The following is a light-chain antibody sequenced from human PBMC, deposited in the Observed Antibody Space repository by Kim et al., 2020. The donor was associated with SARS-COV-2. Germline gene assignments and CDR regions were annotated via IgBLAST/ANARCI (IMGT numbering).Light chain of an antibody. CDR1: NIGSKS. Sequence: APGKTARSTCGGKNIGSKSVHWYQQKPGQAPVLVIYYDSDRPSGIPERFSGSNSGNTATLTISRVEVGDEADYYCQVWDSSSDHVVFGGGTQLTVL. CDR3: QVWDSSSDHVV. CDR2: YDS. V-gene: IGLV3-21*04. J-gene: IGLJ2*01.